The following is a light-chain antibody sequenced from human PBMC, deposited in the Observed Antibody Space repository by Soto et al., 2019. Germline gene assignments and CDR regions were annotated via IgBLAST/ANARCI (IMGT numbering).Light chain of an antibody. J-gene: IGKJ1*01. V-gene: IGKV3-20*01. CDR2: GAS. Sequence: EIVLTQSPGTLSLSPGERATLSCRASQSVSSSYVAWYQQKPGQAPRLLIFGASSMATGIPDRFSGSGSGTDFTITISILEPEDFAVYYCQQYGRTPPTFCQGTKVEIK. CDR1: QSVSSSY. CDR3: QQYGRTPPT.